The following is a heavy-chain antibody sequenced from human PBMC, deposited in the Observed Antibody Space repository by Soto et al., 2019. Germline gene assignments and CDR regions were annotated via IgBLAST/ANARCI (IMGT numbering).Heavy chain of an antibody. V-gene: IGHV3-53*04. D-gene: IGHD4-4*01. CDR2: IYSGGST. CDR3: ARANRDSNQQGFWDY. Sequence: EVQLVESGGGLVQPGGSLRLSCAASGFTVSSNYMSWVRQAPGKGLEWVSVIYSGGSTYYADSVKGRFTISRHNSKNTLYLQMNSLRAEDTAVYYCARANRDSNQQGFWDYWGQGTLVTVSS. J-gene: IGHJ4*02. CDR1: GFTVSSNY.